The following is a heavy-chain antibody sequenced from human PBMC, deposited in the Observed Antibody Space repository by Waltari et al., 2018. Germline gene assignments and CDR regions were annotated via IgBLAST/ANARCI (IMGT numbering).Heavy chain of an antibody. CDR1: GGSISSGAYY. Sequence: QVQLQESGPGLVKPSQTLSLTCTVSGGSISSGAYYWSWIRQPPGKGLEWIGYIYYSGSTYYNPSLKSRVTISVDTSKNQFSLKLSSVTAADTAVYYCARDHTHDSSGYYWSKGGMDVWGQGTTVTVSS. D-gene: IGHD3-22*01. CDR2: IYYSGST. V-gene: IGHV4-30-4*08. CDR3: ARDHTHDSSGYYWSKGGMDV. J-gene: IGHJ6*02.